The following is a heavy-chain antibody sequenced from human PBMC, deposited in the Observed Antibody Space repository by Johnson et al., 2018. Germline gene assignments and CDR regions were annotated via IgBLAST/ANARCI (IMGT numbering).Heavy chain of an antibody. V-gene: IGHV4-39*01. CDR2: FYYSGNT. D-gene: IGHD3-16*01. CDR3: ARHWGSFDV. Sequence: QVQLQESGPGLVKPSETXSLTCTVSGGSTSSSGNYWGWIRQPPGKGLEWIGSFYYSGNTYYNPSLKSRVTISVDTSKSQFFLNLSSVTAADTAVYYCARHWGSFDVWGQGTMVTVSS. J-gene: IGHJ3*01. CDR1: GGSTSSSGNY.